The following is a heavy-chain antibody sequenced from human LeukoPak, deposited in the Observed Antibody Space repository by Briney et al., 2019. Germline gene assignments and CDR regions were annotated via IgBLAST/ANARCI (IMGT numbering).Heavy chain of an antibody. CDR1: GFTFSNYR. CDR2: IIQDGSAK. J-gene: IGHJ4*02. D-gene: IGHD3-22*01. CDR3: ARVTSYYYNTSGDYYFDY. Sequence: GSLRLSCVASGFTFSNYRMSWVRQAPGKGLVWVANIIQDGSAKNYVDSVEGRFTISRDNAKNSLYLQMNSLRAEDTAVYYCARVTSYYYNTSGDYYFDYWGQGTLVTVSS. V-gene: IGHV3-7*04.